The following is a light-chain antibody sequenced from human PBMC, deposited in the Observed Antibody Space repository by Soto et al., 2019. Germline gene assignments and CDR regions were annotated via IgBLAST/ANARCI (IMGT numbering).Light chain of an antibody. CDR1: QDISNY. CDR3: QQLYTYPRT. Sequence: DIQLTQSPSFLSASVGDRVTITCRASQDISNYLAWYQQTAGKAPKLLIYAATTLQSGVPSRFSGSGSGTVFTFTISSLQPEDFATYYCQQLYTYPRTFGPGTKVDLK. V-gene: IGKV1-9*01. J-gene: IGKJ3*01. CDR2: AAT.